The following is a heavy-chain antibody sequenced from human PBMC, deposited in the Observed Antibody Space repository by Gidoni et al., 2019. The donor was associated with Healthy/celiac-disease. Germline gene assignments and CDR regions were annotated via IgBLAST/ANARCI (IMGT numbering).Heavy chain of an antibody. Sequence: QLQLQESGPGLVKPSETLSLTCTVSGGSISSSSYYWGWIRQPPGKGLEWIGSIYYSGSTYYNPSLKSRVTISVDTSKNQFSLKLSSVTAADTAVYYWARGHDILTGLPFNWFDPWGQGTLVTVSS. J-gene: IGHJ5*02. D-gene: IGHD3-9*01. CDR3: ARGHDILTGLPFNWFDP. V-gene: IGHV4-39*01. CDR1: GGSISSSSYY. CDR2: IYYSGST.